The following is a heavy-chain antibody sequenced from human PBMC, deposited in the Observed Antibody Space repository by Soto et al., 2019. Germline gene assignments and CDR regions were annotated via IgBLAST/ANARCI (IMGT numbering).Heavy chain of an antibody. J-gene: IGHJ5*02. CDR3: ARLTGYYHNWFDP. Sequence: GESLKISCKGSGYRFSTFWIGWVRQMPGKGLEWVAIIYPDQSRAIYRPSFQGQVTISADKSISTAYLQCSSLQASDTAMYYCARLTGYYHNWFDPWGQGTLVTASS. V-gene: IGHV5-51*01. CDR1: GYRFSTFW. D-gene: IGHD2-15*01. CDR2: IYPDQSRA.